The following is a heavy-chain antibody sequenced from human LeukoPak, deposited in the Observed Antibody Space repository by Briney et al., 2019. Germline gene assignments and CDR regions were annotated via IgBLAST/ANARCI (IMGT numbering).Heavy chain of an antibody. D-gene: IGHD3-10*01. J-gene: IGHJ5*02. CDR3: ARTGLYGSGSYWRGWFDP. V-gene: IGHV4-61*08. CDR2: ISYSGST. Sequence: SGPTLVNPTQTLTLTCTFSGFSLSTSGMCVSWIRQPPGKGLEWIGYISYSGSTNYNPSLKSRVTISVDTSKNQFSLKLSSVTAADTAVYYCARTGLYGSGSYWRGWFDPWGQGTLVTVSS. CDR1: GFSLSTSGMC.